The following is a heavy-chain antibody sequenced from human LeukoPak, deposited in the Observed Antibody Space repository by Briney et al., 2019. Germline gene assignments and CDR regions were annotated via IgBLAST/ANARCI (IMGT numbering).Heavy chain of an antibody. Sequence: ASVKVSCKVSGHTLTEISMHWVRQAPGKGLEWVGGFDPEDGEKIYAQKFQGRVTMTEDTSTDTAYMEVSSLRSEDTAVYYCAFGYYSNWYGVDYWGQGTLVTVSS. CDR2: FDPEDGEK. J-gene: IGHJ4*02. CDR1: GHTLTEIS. V-gene: IGHV1-24*01. CDR3: AFGYYSNWYGVDY. D-gene: IGHD6-13*01.